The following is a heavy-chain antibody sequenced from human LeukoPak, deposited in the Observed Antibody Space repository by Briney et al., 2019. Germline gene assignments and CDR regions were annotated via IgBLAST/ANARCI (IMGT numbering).Heavy chain of an antibody. J-gene: IGHJ6*03. CDR2: IYTSGST. V-gene: IGHV4-4*07. D-gene: IGHD3-10*01. CDR3: ARAVGSGSFQTYYYYMDV. CDR1: GGSISSYY. Sequence: SEALSLTCTVSGGSISSYYWSWIRQPAGKGLEWIGRIYTSGSTNYNPSLKSRVTMSVDTSKNQFSLKLSSVTAADTAVYYCARAVGSGSFQTYYYYMDVWGKGTTVTISS.